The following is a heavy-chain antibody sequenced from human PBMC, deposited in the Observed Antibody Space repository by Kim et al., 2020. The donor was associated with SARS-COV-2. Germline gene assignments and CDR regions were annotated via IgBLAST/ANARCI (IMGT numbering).Heavy chain of an antibody. CDR2: INSDGSTT. CDR1: GFTFSSHW. Sequence: GGSLRLSCAASGFTFSSHWMHWVRQAPGKGLVWVSRINSDGSTTNYADSVKGRFTISRDNAKNTLYLQMNSLRAEDMAVYYCARRQFSSGWYYFDYWGQGTLVTVSS. CDR3: ARRQFSSGWYYFDY. V-gene: IGHV3-74*01. D-gene: IGHD6-19*01. J-gene: IGHJ4*02.